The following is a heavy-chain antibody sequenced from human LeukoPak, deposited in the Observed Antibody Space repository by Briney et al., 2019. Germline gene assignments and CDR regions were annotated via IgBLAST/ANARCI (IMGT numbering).Heavy chain of an antibody. Sequence: ASVKVSCKVSGYTLTELSMHWVRQAPGKGLEWMGGFDPEDGETIYAQKFQGRVTMTEDTSTDTAYMELSSLRSEDTAVYYCATPPPFFGVVPYYFDYWGHGTLVTVSS. CDR2: FDPEDGET. V-gene: IGHV1-24*01. CDR3: ATPPPFFGVVPYYFDY. CDR1: GYTLTELS. D-gene: IGHD3-3*01. J-gene: IGHJ4*01.